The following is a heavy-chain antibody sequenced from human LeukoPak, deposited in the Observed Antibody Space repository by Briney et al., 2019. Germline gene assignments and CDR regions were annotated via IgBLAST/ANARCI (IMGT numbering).Heavy chain of an antibody. CDR2: VSGSGGII. Sequence: GGSLRLSCAASGFTFNSYAMTWVRQAPGKGLEWVSHVSGSGGIIYYADSVKGRFTIFRDNSKNTLYLQMNSLRAEDTAVYYCEKTTAGNSSGRNPGWPVDYWGQGTLVTVSS. CDR1: GFTFNSYA. D-gene: IGHD6-19*01. J-gene: IGHJ4*02. V-gene: IGHV3-23*01. CDR3: EKTTAGNSSGRNPGWPVDY.